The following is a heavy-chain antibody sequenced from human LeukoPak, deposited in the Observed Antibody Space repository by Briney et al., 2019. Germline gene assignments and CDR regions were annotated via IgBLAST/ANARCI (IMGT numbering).Heavy chain of an antibody. CDR3: ARGPGYSSSWYGTDL. CDR1: GFILSSYW. Sequence: GGSLRLSCAASGFILSSYWMHWVRQAPGKGLVWVSRINSDGSTTNYADSVKGRFTISRDNAKSTLYLQMDSLRAEGTAVYYCARGPGYSSSWYGTDLWGQGALVTVSS. J-gene: IGHJ5*02. CDR2: INSDGSTT. V-gene: IGHV3-74*01. D-gene: IGHD6-13*01.